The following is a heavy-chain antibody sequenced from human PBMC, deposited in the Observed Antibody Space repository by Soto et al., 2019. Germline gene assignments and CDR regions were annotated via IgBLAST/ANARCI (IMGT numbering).Heavy chain of an antibody. Sequence: ASVRVSCKASGYPFPSYGMSWVRQAPEQGLEWMGWISAYNGNTNYAQKLQGRVTMTTDTSTSTAYMELRSLRSDDTAVYYCARLIAARTYYYYGMDVWGQGTTV. V-gene: IGHV1-18*01. CDR3: ARLIAARTYYYYGMDV. J-gene: IGHJ6*02. CDR2: ISAYNGNT. CDR1: GYPFPSYG. D-gene: IGHD6-6*01.